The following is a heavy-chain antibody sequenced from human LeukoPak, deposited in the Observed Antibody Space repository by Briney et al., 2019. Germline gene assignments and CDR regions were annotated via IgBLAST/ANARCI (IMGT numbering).Heavy chain of an antibody. J-gene: IGHJ4*02. CDR3: ARGRDSSGYYGSMGY. CDR2: ISAYNGNT. Sequence: ASVKVSCKASGYTFTSYGISWVRQAPGQGLEWMGWISAYNGNTNYAQKLQGRVTMTTDTSTSTAYMELRSLRSNDTAVYYCARGRDSSGYYGSMGYWGQGTLVTVSS. D-gene: IGHD3-22*01. V-gene: IGHV1-18*01. CDR1: GYTFTSYG.